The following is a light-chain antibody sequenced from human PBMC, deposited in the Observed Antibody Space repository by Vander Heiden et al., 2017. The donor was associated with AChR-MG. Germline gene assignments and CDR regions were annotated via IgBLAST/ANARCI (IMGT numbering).Light chain of an antibody. J-gene: IGKJ1*01. Sequence: EIVLTQSPGTLTLSPGERATLSCRTSQSVSSSFLAWYQQKPGQAPRLLIYGASSRATGIPARFSGSGSGTDFSLTISRLEPEDFAVYYCQQYGSSPGTFGQGNKVEIK. V-gene: IGKV3-20*01. CDR3: QQYGSSPGT. CDR1: QSVSSSF. CDR2: GAS.